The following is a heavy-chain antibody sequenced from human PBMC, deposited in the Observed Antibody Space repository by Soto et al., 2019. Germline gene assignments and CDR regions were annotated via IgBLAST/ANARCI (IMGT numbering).Heavy chain of an antibody. CDR2: ISAYNGNT. J-gene: IGHJ4*02. D-gene: IGHD2-8*01. CDR3: ARHDGVLMVYAIHDY. V-gene: IGHV1-18*04. Sequence: GASVKVSCKASGYTFTSYGISWVRQAPGQGLEWMGWISAYNGNTNYAQKLQGRVTMTTDTSTSTAYMELRGLRSDDTAVYYCARHDGVLMVYAIHDYWGQGTLVTVSS. CDR1: GYTFTSYG.